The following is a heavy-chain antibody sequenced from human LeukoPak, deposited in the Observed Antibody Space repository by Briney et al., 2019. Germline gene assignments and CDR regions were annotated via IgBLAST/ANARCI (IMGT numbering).Heavy chain of an antibody. Sequence: GASVKVSCKASGYTFTSYYMHWVRQAPGQGLEWMGIINPSGGSTSYAQKFQGRVTMTRDTSTSTVYMELSSLRPEDTAVYYCARAGYGGNYYYYYYMDVWGKGTTVTVSS. D-gene: IGHD4-23*01. CDR2: INPSGGST. CDR3: ARAGYGGNYYYYYYMDV. V-gene: IGHV1-46*01. CDR1: GYTFTSYY. J-gene: IGHJ6*03.